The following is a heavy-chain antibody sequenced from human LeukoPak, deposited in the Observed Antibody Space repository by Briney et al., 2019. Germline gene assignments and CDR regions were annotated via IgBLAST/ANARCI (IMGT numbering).Heavy chain of an antibody. CDR3: AKEEVPNDY. Sequence: GGSLRLSCEVSGFIFSRSAMSWVRQAPGKGLEWVSGISISGETTYYADSVQGRFTISRDNSKNTVYLQMYSLRAEDTAVYYCAKEEVPNDYWGQGTLVTVSS. CDR2: ISISGETT. J-gene: IGHJ4*02. D-gene: IGHD2-2*01. V-gene: IGHV3-23*01. CDR1: GFIFSRSA.